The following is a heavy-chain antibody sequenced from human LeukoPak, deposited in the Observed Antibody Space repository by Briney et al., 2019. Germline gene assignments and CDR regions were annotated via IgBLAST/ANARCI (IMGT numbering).Heavy chain of an antibody. D-gene: IGHD3-10*01. CDR2: IYPGDSDT. CDR1: GYSFTTYW. J-gene: IGHJ4*02. V-gene: IGHV5-51*01. CDR3: ARRDYYGSGSLDY. Sequence: GESLKISCKASGYSFTTYWIGWVRRMPGRGLEWMGIIYPGDSDTRYSPSFQGQVTISADKSISTAYLHWSSLKASDTAMYYCARRDYYGSGSLDYWGQGTQVTVS.